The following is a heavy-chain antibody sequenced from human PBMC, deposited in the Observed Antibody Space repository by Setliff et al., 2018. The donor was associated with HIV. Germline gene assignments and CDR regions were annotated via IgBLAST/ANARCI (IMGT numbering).Heavy chain of an antibody. CDR1: GGTFSGYG. V-gene: IGHV1-69*05. Sequence: SVKVSCKASGGTFSGYGITWVRQAPGQGHEWMGGTIPMFGTANYAQKFQGRVTITTDESTNTGYTELSSLRSEDTAVYYCARESACSSTSCPKVLDYWGQGALVTVSS. D-gene: IGHD2-2*01. CDR2: TIPMFGTA. CDR3: ARESACSSTSCPKVLDY. J-gene: IGHJ4*02.